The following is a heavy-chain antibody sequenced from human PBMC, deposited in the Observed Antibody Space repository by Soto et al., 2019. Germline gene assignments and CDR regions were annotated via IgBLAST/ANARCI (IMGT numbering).Heavy chain of an antibody. CDR1: GGSISSYY. V-gene: IGHV4-59*01. D-gene: IGHD5-18*01. CDR3: ARASHSAENTAMDQPQYYYYGMDV. J-gene: IGHJ6*02. Sequence: SETLSLTCTVSGGSISSYYWSWIRQPPGKGLEWIGYIYYSGSTNYNPSLKSRVTISVDTSKNQFSLKLSSVTAADTAVYYCARASHSAENTAMDQPQYYYYGMDVWGQGTTVTVSS. CDR2: IYYSGST.